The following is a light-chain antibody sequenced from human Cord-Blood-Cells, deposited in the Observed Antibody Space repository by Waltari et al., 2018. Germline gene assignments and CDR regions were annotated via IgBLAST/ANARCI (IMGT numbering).Light chain of an antibody. CDR3: QQYDNLPLT. CDR1: QDISNY. CDR2: DAS. J-gene: IGKJ4*01. Sequence: IQMTQSPYSLSASVGDRVTITCQASQDISNYLNWYQQKPGKAPKLLIYDASNLETGVPSRCSGSGSGTDFTFTISSLQPEDIATYYCQQYDNLPLTFGGGTKVEIK. V-gene: IGKV1-33*01.